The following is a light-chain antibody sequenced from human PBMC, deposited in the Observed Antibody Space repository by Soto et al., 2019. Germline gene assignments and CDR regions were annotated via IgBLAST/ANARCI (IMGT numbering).Light chain of an antibody. J-gene: IGKJ4*01. Sequence: EIVLTQSPATLSLSPGERATLSCRASHSLSSYLAWYQQKPGQAPRLLIFDASNRATGIPARFTGSGSGTDFTLTISSVEPEDSAVYYCQHRGNWPLTFGGGTKVEIK. CDR3: QHRGNWPLT. CDR2: DAS. CDR1: HSLSSY. V-gene: IGKV3-11*01.